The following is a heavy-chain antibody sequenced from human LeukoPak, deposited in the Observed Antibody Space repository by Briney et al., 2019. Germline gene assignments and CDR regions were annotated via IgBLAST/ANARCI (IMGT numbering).Heavy chain of an antibody. CDR2: IHPNSGDT. CDR1: GYTFTDYY. D-gene: IGHD3-22*01. Sequence: ASVNLSCKASGYTFTDYYLHWVRQAPQRGRERMVWIHPNSGDTNYAQNFQGRVTKTRDASNNTAHVELSTRTSHDTAFFYCARVIPVGYFPFDNWGHGTLVSVSS. V-gene: IGHV1-2*02. CDR3: ARVIPVGYFPFDN. J-gene: IGHJ4*01.